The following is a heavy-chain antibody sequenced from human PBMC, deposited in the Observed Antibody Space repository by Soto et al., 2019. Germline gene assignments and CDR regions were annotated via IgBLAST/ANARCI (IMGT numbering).Heavy chain of an antibody. V-gene: IGHV3-35*01. CDR3: VSQFYYSGSAYYNPSLKSRVTISVDMSKNNFSLKLSSVTAADTAVYYCARRGVSGPVDY. Sequence: SCAASGFTFSNSDMNWVHQAPGKGLEWVSGVSWNGSRTHYADSVKGRFIISRDNSRNTLYLQTNSLRAEDTAVYYCVSQFYYSGSAYYNPSLKSRVTISVDMSKNNFSLKLSSVTAADTAVYYCARRGVSGPVDYWGQGTLVTVSS. J-gene: IGHJ4*02. CDR1: GFTFSNSD. CDR2: VSWNGSRT. D-gene: IGHD1-26*01.